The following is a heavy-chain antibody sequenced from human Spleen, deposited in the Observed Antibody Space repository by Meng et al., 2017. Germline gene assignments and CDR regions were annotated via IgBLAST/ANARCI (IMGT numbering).Heavy chain of an antibody. CDR1: GFTFSSYS. CDR2: ISSSSSYI. V-gene: IGHV3-21*01. Sequence: GGSLRLSCAASGFTFSSYSMNWVRQAPGKGLEWVSSISSSSSYIYYADSVKGRFTISRDNAKNSLFLQMNSLRAEDTAVYFCARSDYGDYGPAGTWGQGTLVTVSS. D-gene: IGHD4-17*01. J-gene: IGHJ5*02. CDR3: ARSDYGDYGPAGT.